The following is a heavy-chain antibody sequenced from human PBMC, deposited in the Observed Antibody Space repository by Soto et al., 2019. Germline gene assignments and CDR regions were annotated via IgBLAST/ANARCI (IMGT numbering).Heavy chain of an antibody. D-gene: IGHD2-2*01. J-gene: IGHJ4*02. Sequence: GSLRLSCTASGFTFSTYAIHWVRQAPGKGLEWVAVISYDGSHKYYADAVEGRFTTSRDNSKNTLYLQMNSLRAEDTAVYYCAREIVVARGASYFDYWGPGTLVTVSS. CDR1: GFTFSTYA. V-gene: IGHV3-30-3*01. CDR2: ISYDGSHK. CDR3: AREIVVARGASYFDY.